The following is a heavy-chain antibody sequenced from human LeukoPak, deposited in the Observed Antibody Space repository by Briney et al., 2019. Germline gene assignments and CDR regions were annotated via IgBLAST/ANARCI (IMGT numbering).Heavy chain of an antibody. J-gene: IGHJ5*02. CDR1: GGTFSSYA. Sequence: SVKVSCKASGGTFSSYAISWVRQAPGQGLEWMGRIIPKLGIANYAQKFQGRVTITADKSTSTAYMELSSLRSEDTAVYYCARVIPDNWFDPWGQGTLVTVSS. V-gene: IGHV1-69*04. CDR3: ARVIPDNWFDP. CDR2: IIPKLGIA.